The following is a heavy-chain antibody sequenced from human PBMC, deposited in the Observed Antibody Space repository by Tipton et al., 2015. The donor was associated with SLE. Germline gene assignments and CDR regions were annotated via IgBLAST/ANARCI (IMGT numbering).Heavy chain of an antibody. V-gene: IGHV1-3*01. CDR1: GYTFTSYA. Sequence: QLVQSGAEVKKPGASVKVSCKASGYTFTSYAMHWVRQAPGQRLEWMGWINAGNGNTKYSQKFQSRVTITRDTSASTAYMELSSLRSEDTAVYYCARPITIFGVVSPFGYWGQGTLVTVSS. D-gene: IGHD3-3*01. CDR2: INAGNGNT. CDR3: ARPITIFGVVSPFGY. J-gene: IGHJ4*02.